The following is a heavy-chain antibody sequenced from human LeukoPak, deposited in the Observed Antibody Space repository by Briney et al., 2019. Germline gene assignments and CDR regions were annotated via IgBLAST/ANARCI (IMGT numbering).Heavy chain of an antibody. V-gene: IGHV3-74*01. D-gene: IGHD4-23*01. CDR1: GFSVSDDW. CDR3: ARELGDYGGKAN. Sequence: GGSLRLSCAASGFSVSDDWMYWVRQDPGKGLVCVSRLSSDGTNTRYVDSVKGRFTMSRDNARNSLYLQMNSLRAEDTAVYYCARELGDYGGKANWGQGTLVTVSS. J-gene: IGHJ4*02. CDR2: LSSDGTNT.